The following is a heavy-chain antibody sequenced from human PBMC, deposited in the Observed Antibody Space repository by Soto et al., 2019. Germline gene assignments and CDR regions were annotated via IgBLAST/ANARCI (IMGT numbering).Heavy chain of an antibody. CDR3: VVGLEDVVGGQLGS. Sequence: QMQLTQSGPGLMKPSQPLSLPSTVSGASIRSGGHYWTWIRQLPGQGLEWIGYIYYSARTYYSPSLQSRLTISVDTSQTQFSLRLTSVTAADTAGYYCVVGLEDVVGGQLGSWGQGALVTVSS. V-gene: IGHV4-31*03. CDR1: GASIRSGGHY. J-gene: IGHJ5*02. CDR2: IYYSART. D-gene: IGHD2-15*01.